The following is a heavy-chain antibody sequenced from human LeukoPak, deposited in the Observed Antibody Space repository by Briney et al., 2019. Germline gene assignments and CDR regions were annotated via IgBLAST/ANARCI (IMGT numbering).Heavy chain of an antibody. V-gene: IGHV3-33*01. D-gene: IGHD6-13*01. J-gene: IGHJ4*02. Sequence: GGSLRLSCAASGFTFSSYGMHWVRQAPGKGLEWVAVIWYDGSNKYCADSVKGRFTISRDNSKNTLYLQMNSLRAEDTAVYYCARDFGSSPFDYWGQGTLVTVSS. CDR1: GFTFSSYG. CDR2: IWYDGSNK. CDR3: ARDFGSSPFDY.